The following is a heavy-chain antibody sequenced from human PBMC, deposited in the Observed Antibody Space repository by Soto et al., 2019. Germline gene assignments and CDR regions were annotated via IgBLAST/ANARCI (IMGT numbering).Heavy chain of an antibody. CDR2: IYHSGNT. D-gene: IGHD6-6*01. J-gene: IGHJ4*02. V-gene: IGHV4-30-2*01. CDR1: GGSISSGGYS. CDR3: ASVPSA. Sequence: QLQLQESGSGLVKPPQTLSLTCAVSGGSISSGGYSWSWIRQPPGKGLEWIGYIYHSGNTYYKQSPKSRVPTSVDRPKNQSSLTQSSVTAADTAVYYCASVPSAWGQGTLVTVSS.